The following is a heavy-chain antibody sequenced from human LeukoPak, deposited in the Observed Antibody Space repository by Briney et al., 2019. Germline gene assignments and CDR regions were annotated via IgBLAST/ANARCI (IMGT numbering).Heavy chain of an antibody. CDR1: GGSFSGYY. Sequence: SETLSLTCAVYGGSFSGYYWSWIRQPPGKGLEWIGEINHSGSTNYNPSLKSRVTISVDTSKNQFSLKLSSVTAADTAVYYCARGRSDNNHYYHSNRGGNNWFDPWGQGTLVTVSS. V-gene: IGHV4-34*01. CDR2: INHSGST. D-gene: IGHD3-22*01. CDR3: ARGRSDNNHYYHSNRGGNNWFDP. J-gene: IGHJ5*02.